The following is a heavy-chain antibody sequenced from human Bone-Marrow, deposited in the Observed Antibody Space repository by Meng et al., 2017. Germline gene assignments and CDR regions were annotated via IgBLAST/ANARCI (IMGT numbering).Heavy chain of an antibody. CDR2: ISAYNGNT. D-gene: IGHD4-23*01. CDR3: ARDPIVGPTVVTPFHWFDP. CDR1: GYTFTGYY. J-gene: IGHJ5*02. V-gene: IGHV1-18*04. Sequence: ASVKVFCKASGYTFTGYYMHWVRQAPGQGLEWMGWISAYNGNTNYAQKPQGRVTMTTDTSTSTAYMELRSLRSDDTAVYYCARDPIVGPTVVTPFHWFDPWGQGTLVTVSS.